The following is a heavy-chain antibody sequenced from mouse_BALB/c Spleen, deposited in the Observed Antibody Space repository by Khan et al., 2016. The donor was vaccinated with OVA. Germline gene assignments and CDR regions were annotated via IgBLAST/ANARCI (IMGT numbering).Heavy chain of an antibody. CDR1: GFTFSTYG. CDR3: TRLAYYYDSEGFAY. CDR2: VSTGGSYT. D-gene: IGHD1-1*01. Sequence: EVELVESGGDLVKPGGSLKLSCAASGFTFSTYGMSWVRQAPDKRLEWVATVSTGGSYTYYPDSVKGRFTISRDNAKNTLYLQMGGLRSEDTAMFYGTRLAYYYDSEGFAYWGQGTLVTVSA. J-gene: IGHJ3*01. V-gene: IGHV5-6*01.